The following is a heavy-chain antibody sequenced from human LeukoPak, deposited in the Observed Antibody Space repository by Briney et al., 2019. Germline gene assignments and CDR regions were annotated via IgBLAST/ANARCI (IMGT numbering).Heavy chain of an antibody. V-gene: IGHV4-34*01. Sequence: ASETLSLTCAVSGVSFDDYYWSWVRQTPGKGLEWIGEINHSGYTNDSPPLKSRVTLSIDTSRKQFSLNLRSVTVADTGIYYCTRMTAGHDYWGQGTLVTVSS. D-gene: IGHD2-21*02. CDR3: TRMTAGHDY. CDR2: INHSGYT. J-gene: IGHJ4*02. CDR1: GVSFDDYY.